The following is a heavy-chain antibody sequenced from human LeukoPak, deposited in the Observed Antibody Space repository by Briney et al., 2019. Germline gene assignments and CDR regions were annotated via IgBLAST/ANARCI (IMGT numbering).Heavy chain of an antibody. CDR3: ARDQSSVALFFLDY. CDR1: GYTFRGNY. D-gene: IGHD2-15*01. CDR2: IDANNGHT. J-gene: IGHJ4*02. V-gene: IGHV1-2*02. Sequence: ASVKISCKASGYTFRGNYIHWLRQAPGQGLEWIGWIDANNGHTKSAQKFQGPVTMSRDTSISTAYMDLSSLSPDAAAVYYCARDQSSVALFFLDYWGRGTLVTVSS.